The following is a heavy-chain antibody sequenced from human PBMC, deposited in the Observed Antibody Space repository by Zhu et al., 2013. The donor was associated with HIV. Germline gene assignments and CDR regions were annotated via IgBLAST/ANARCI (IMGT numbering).Heavy chain of an antibody. V-gene: IGHV1-3*01. J-gene: IGHJ4*02. D-gene: IGHD6-13*01. CDR3: ARGLRYSSSWYEGYYFDY. Sequence: KFQGRVTITRDTSASTAYMELSSLRSEDTAVYYCARGLRYSSSWYEGYYFDYWGQGTLVTVSS.